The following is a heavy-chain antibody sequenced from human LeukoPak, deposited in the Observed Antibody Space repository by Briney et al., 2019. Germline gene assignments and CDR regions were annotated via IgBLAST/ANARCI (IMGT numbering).Heavy chain of an antibody. V-gene: IGHV3-21*04. CDR2: ISNSSRHI. D-gene: IGHD4-17*01. CDR1: GFPFSSYS. Sequence: PGGSLRLPSAAPGFPFSSYSMNWVRPAPGEGRGGVSSISNSSRHIYYADSVKGRFTIFRDDAKNSLFLQMDSLRVEDTAMYYCVRDFSTVTTAYLHHWGQGTLLTVSS. CDR3: VRDFSTVTTAYLHH. J-gene: IGHJ1*01.